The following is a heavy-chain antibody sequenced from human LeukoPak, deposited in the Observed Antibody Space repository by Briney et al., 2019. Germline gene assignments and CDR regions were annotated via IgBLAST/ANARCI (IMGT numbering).Heavy chain of an antibody. CDR2: IYYSGST. V-gene: IGHV4-39*07. Sequence: SETLSLTCTVSGGSISSSSYYWGWIRQPPGKGLEWIGSIYYSGSTYYNPSLKSRVTISVDTSKNQFSLKLSSVTAADTAVYYCARAQDYGDYEGHYYGMDVWGQGTTVTVSS. CDR1: GGSISSSSYY. D-gene: IGHD4-17*01. CDR3: ARAQDYGDYEGHYYGMDV. J-gene: IGHJ6*02.